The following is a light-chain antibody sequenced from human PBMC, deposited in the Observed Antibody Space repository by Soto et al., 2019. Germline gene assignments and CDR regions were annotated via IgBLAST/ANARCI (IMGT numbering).Light chain of an antibody. CDR2: LGS. Sequence: DIVMTQSPLSLPVTPGEPASISCRSSQSLLHSNGYNYLDWYLQKPGQSPQLLIYLGSNRASWVPDRFSCSGSGTDFALKISRVAAEDVGVYYGMQALQSPLSTFGQGTKVEIK. V-gene: IGKV2-28*01. J-gene: IGKJ1*01. CDR1: QSLLHSNGYNY. CDR3: MQALQSPLST.